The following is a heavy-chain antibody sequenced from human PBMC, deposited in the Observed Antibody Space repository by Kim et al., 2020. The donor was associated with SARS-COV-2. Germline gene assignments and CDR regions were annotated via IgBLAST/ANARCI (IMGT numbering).Heavy chain of an antibody. CDR1: GFTFSSYG. CDR3: AKTDPNRDSSSWWRDYYYYYGMDV. J-gene: IGHJ6*02. Sequence: GGSLRLSCAASGFTFSSYGMHWVRQAPGKGLEWVAVISYDGSNKYYADSVKGRFTISRDNSKNTLYLQMNSLRAEDTAVYYCAKTDPNRDSSSWWRDYYYYYGMDVWGQGTTVTVSS. V-gene: IGHV3-30*18. CDR2: ISYDGSNK. D-gene: IGHD6-13*01.